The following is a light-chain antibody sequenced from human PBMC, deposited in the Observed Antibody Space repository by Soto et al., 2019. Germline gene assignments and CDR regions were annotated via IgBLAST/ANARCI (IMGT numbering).Light chain of an antibody. Sequence: EIVLTQSPATLSLFPGERATLSCRASQNISSYLAWYQQKPGQAPRLLIYDASTRATGVPARFSGSGSGTDFTLTISCIEPEDFAVDYCQQRSNWLTFGGGTKVEIK. CDR3: QQRSNWLT. CDR1: QNISSY. CDR2: DAS. V-gene: IGKV3-11*01. J-gene: IGKJ4*01.